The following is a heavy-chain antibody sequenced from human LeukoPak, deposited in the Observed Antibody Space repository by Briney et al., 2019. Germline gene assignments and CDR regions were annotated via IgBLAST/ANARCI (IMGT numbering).Heavy chain of an antibody. Sequence: PSETLSLTCTVSVGSIRNYYWSWIRQPPGKGREWIGYIYYSGSTKYNPSLKSRVTISVDTSKNQFSLKLSSVTAADTAVYYCARHPYSNFVLDYWGQATLVTVSS. V-gene: IGHV4-59*08. CDR2: IYYSGST. J-gene: IGHJ4*02. D-gene: IGHD4-11*01. CDR1: VGSIRNYY. CDR3: ARHPYSNFVLDY.